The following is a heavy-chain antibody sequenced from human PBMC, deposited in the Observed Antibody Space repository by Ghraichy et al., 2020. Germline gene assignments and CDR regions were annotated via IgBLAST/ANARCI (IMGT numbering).Heavy chain of an antibody. CDR1: GFTVSSNY. CDR3: ARSGWSYYGDAFDI. V-gene: IGHV3-53*04. CDR2: IYSGGST. Sequence: GGSLRLSCAASGFTVSSNYMSWVRQAPGKGLEWVSVIYSGGSTYYADSVKGRFTISRHNSKNTLYLQMNSLRAEDTAVYYCARSGWSYYGDAFDIWGQGTMVTVSS. J-gene: IGHJ3*02. D-gene: IGHD1-26*01.